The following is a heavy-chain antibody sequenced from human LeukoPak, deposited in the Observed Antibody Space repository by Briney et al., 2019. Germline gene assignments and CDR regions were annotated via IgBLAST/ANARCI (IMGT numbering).Heavy chain of an antibody. Sequence: GSLRLSCAASGFTFSSYWMSWVRQAPGKGLEWIGEIHHSGSTNYNPSLKSRVTISVDKSKNQFSLKLSSVTAADTAVYYCARDGGYYYGSGSYYNWFDPWGQGTLVTVSS. CDR3: ARDGGYYYGSGSYYNWFDP. V-gene: IGHV4-4*02. D-gene: IGHD3-10*01. CDR2: IHHSGST. J-gene: IGHJ5*02. CDR1: GFTFSSYW.